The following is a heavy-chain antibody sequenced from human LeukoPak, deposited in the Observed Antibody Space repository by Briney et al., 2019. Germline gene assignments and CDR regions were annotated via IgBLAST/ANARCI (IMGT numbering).Heavy chain of an antibody. Sequence: SVKVSCKASGYTFTSYYMHWVRQAPGQGLEWMGGIIPIFGTANYAQKFQGRVTITADESTSTAYMELSSLRSEDTAVYYCARDGTGTGDAFDIWGQGTMVTVSS. CDR1: GYTFTSYY. V-gene: IGHV1-69*13. J-gene: IGHJ3*02. D-gene: IGHD1-14*01. CDR2: IIPIFGTA. CDR3: ARDGTGTGDAFDI.